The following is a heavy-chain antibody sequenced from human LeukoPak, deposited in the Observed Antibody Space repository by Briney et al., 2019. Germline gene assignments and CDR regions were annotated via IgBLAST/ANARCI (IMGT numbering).Heavy chain of an antibody. CDR3: ARHGVTRWYFDL. CDR1: GGSISSYY. CDR2: TYHSGTT. J-gene: IGHJ2*01. Sequence: PSETLSLTCTVSGGSISSYYWSWIRQPPGKGLEWIGYTYHSGTTNYDSSLKSRVTMSLDTSRSPFSLNLTSVTAADTAVYYCARHGVTRWYFDLWGRGTLVTVSS. V-gene: IGHV4-59*08. D-gene: IGHD2-8*01.